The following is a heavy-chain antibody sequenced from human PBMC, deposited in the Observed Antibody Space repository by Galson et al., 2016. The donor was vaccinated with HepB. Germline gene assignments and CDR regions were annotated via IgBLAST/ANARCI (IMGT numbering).Heavy chain of an antibody. D-gene: IGHD3-10*01. CDR3: ARGQRSRINRVRGVVPPPDV. CDR1: DGSMSSGGFY. V-gene: IGHV4-31*03. J-gene: IGHJ6*02. CDR2: IYYNGHT. Sequence: TLSLTCTVSDGSMSSGGFYWSWIRQDPGKGLEWIGHIYYNGHTYYNPSPKSRSTISVDTSKTQFSLKVSSVTAADTAVYYCARGQRSRINRVRGVVPPPDVWGQGTTVTVSS.